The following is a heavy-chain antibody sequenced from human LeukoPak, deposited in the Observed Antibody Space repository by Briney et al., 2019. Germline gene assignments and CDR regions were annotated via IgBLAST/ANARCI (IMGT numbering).Heavy chain of an antibody. D-gene: IGHD2-15*01. CDR1: EFNFKFYA. Sequence: GGSLRLSCVASEFNFKFYAMSWVRQAPGKGLEWVSTISESGGSSYYANSVKGRFTISRDNAKNSLYLQMNSLRAEDTAVYYCARASVGSMLAFDIWGQGTMVTVSS. J-gene: IGHJ3*02. CDR3: ARASVGSMLAFDI. V-gene: IGHV3-23*01. CDR2: ISESGGSS.